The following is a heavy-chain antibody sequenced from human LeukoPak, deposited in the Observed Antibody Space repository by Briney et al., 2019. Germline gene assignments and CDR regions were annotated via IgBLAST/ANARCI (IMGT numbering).Heavy chain of an antibody. V-gene: IGHV3-7*01. CDR1: GGSFSGYC. CDR2: INHDNTEN. Sequence: PSETLSLTCAVYGGSFSGYCWSWIRQPPGKGLEWVANINHDNTENNYLDSVKGRFTISRDNAQNSLYLQLNGLRVEDTAVYYCTRRLDDWGQGTLVTVSS. D-gene: IGHD3-16*01. CDR3: TRRLDD. J-gene: IGHJ4*02.